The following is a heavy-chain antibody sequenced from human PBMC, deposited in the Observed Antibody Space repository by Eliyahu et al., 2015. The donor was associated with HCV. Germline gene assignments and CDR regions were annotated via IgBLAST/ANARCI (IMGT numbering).Heavy chain of an antibody. J-gene: IGHJ5*02. V-gene: IGHV3-74*01. D-gene: IGHD6-19*01. CDR2: LNEDGXRI. CDR1: GFTSSWYW. Sequence: VQLVESGGTLVQPXGSLXLXCAASGFTSSWYWXHWVRQPPGKGXVWVXRLNEDGXRIDYADSVKGRFTISRDNAENTLYLQMNSLRPEDTARYYCVSDFSGKEDLWGQGTQVTVSS. CDR3: VSDFSGKEDL.